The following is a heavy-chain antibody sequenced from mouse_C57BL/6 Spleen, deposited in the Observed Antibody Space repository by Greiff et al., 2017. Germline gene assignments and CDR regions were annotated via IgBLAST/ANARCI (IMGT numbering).Heavy chain of an antibody. V-gene: IGHV1-80*01. D-gene: IGHD2-5*01. CDR2: IYPGDGDT. CDR3: ARWGYSNYLLDY. CDR1: GYAFSSYW. J-gene: IGHJ2*01. Sequence: VQRVESGAELVKPGASVKISCKASGYAFSSYWMNWVKQRPGKGLEWIGQIYPGDGDTNYNGKFKGKATLTADKSSSTAYMQLSSLTSEDSAVYFCARWGYSNYLLDYWGQGTTLTVSS.